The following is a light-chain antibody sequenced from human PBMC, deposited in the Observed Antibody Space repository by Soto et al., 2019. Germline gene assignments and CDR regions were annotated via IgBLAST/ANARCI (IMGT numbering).Light chain of an antibody. J-gene: IGLJ2*01. CDR1: SSDIGSNP. CDR3: SAWDDNIYGPV. CDR2: RDN. Sequence: QSVLTQPPSASGTPGQRVAISCSGGSSDIGSNPVNWYLHLPGAAPKLLIYRDNQRPSGVPDRFSGSKSGTSASLTISGLPSEAEADYFCSAWDDNIYGPVFGGGTKVTVL. V-gene: IGLV1-44*01.